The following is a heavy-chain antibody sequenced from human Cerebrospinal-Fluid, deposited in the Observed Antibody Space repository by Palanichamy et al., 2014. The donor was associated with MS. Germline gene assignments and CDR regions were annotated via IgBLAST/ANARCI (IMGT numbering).Heavy chain of an antibody. CDR2: INHSGNT. D-gene: IGHD5-12*01. CDR1: GGAFSGFY. Sequence: QVHLQHGAAGLLKPSETLSLTCAVYGGAFSGFYWNWIRQSPGKGLEWIGEINHSGNTKYNPSLKSRVTISVDKSKNQFSLNLSSVSAADTAVYYCASKGQRGYSGYVREEAFDIWGRGTVVTVSS. CDR3: ASKGQRGYSGYVREEAFDI. V-gene: IGHV4-34*02. J-gene: IGHJ3*02.